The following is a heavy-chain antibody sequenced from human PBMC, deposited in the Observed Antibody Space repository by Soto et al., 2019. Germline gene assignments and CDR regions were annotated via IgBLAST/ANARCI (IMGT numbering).Heavy chain of an antibody. CDR1: GYIFNGYA. D-gene: IGHD3-3*01. V-gene: IGHV1-3*05. CDR3: ARAGTVFGLLGNYYGMDV. J-gene: IGHJ6*02. CDR2: INGGNGST. Sequence: QVQVVQSGAEEKKPGASVKVSCKASGYIFNGYAMHWVRQAPGQRLEWMAWINGGNGSTRYSQKFQGRVTISRDTSANTVHMELSSLRSEDTAVYYCARAGTVFGLLGNYYGMDVWGQGTTVTVSS.